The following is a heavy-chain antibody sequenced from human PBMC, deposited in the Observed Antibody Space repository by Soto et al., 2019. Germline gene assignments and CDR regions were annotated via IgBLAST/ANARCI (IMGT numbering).Heavy chain of an antibody. D-gene: IGHD2-15*01. CDR2: IYSGGST. J-gene: IGHJ5*02. CDR3: ARGKGYCSGGSCYSVDWFDP. V-gene: IGHV3-53*01. Sequence: PGGSLRLSCAASGFTVSSNYMSWVRQAPGKGLEWVSVIYSGGSTYYADSVKGRFTISRDNSKDTLYLQMNSLRAEDTAVYYCARGKGYCSGGSCYSVDWFDPWGQGTLVTVSS. CDR1: GFTVSSNY.